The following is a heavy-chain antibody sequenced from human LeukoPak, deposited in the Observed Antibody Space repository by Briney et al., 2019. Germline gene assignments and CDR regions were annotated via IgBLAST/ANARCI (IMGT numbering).Heavy chain of an antibody. V-gene: IGHV4-38-2*02. CDR1: GYSISSGYY. CDR3: AIPKGAVAGTGYYFDY. J-gene: IGHJ4*02. D-gene: IGHD6-19*01. Sequence: PSETLSLTCTVSGYSISSGYYRGWIRQPPGKGLEWIGSINHSGSTNYNPSLKSRVPISVDTSKNQFSLKLSSVTAADTAVYYCAIPKGAVAGTGYYFDYWGQGTLVTVSS. CDR2: INHSGST.